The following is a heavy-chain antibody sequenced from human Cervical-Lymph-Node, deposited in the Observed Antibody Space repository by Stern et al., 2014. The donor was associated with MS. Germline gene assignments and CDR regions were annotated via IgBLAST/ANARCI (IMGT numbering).Heavy chain of an antibody. J-gene: IGHJ4*02. CDR2: ITSGSSDI. D-gene: IGHD4-11*01. Sequence: EVQLLESGGGLVPPGGSLRLSCAASGFTFKEYSMNWVRQAPGKGLEWVSSITSGSSDIHYADSVKGRFTISRDNVKNSLYLQMNSLRAEDTALYYCAREDYTQDFDYWGRGTLVTVSS. CDR3: AREDYTQDFDY. V-gene: IGHV3-21*01. CDR1: GFTFKEYS.